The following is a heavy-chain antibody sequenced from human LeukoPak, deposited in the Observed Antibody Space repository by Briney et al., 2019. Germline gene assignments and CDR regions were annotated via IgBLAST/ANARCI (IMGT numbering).Heavy chain of an antibody. J-gene: IGHJ4*02. CDR3: AREGSGYSYCIDY. D-gene: IGHD5-18*01. V-gene: IGHV3-48*03. Sequence: GGSLRLSCAASGLTFSSYEMNWVRQAPGKGLEWVSYISSSGSTIYYADSVKGRFTISRDNAKNSLYLQMNSLRAEDTAVYYCAREGSGYSYCIDYWDRGTLVTVSS. CDR2: ISSSGSTI. CDR1: GLTFSSYE.